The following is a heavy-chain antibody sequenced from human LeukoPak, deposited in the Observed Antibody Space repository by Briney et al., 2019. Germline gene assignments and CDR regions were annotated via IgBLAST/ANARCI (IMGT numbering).Heavy chain of an antibody. CDR1: GGSISSGGYY. V-gene: IGHV4-30-2*01. Sequence: PSESLSLTCTVSGGSISSGGYYWSWIRQPPGKGLEWIGYIYHSGSTYYNPSLKSRVTISVDRSKNQFSLKLSSVTAADTAVYYCARAGIAASKAFDIWGQGTTVTVSS. D-gene: IGHD6-13*01. CDR3: ARAGIAASKAFDI. J-gene: IGHJ3*02. CDR2: IYHSGST.